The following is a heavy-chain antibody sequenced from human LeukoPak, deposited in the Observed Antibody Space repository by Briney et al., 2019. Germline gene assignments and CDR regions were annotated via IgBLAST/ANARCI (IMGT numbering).Heavy chain of an antibody. J-gene: IGHJ4*02. V-gene: IGHV4-59*01. CDR1: GGSINSYY. D-gene: IGHD6-19*01. Sequence: SETLSLTRTVSGGSINSYYWSWIRQPPGKGLEWIGYIYYTGSTNYNPSLESRVTISVDASNNHFSLKLSSVTAADTAIYYCARAGGWHFDYWGQGTLVTVSS. CDR3: ARAGGWHFDY. CDR2: IYYTGST.